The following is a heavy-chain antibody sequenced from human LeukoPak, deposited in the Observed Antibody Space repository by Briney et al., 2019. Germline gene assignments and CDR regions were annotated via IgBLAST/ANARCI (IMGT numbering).Heavy chain of an antibody. J-gene: IGHJ5*02. CDR1: GITFSSFG. Sequence: GGSLRLSCAAPGITFSSFGMHWLRQAPGKGLEWVAFIWYDGSNKYYADSVKGRFTISRDNSKNTLYLQMNSLRAEDTAVYYCARDGTVTAGLFDPWGRGTLVTVSS. D-gene: IGHD4-11*01. CDR3: ARDGTVTAGLFDP. CDR2: IWYDGSNK. V-gene: IGHV3-33*01.